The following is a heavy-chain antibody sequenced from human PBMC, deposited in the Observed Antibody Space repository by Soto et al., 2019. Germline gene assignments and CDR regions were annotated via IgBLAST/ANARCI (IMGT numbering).Heavy chain of an antibody. Sequence: GGSLRLSCAASGFTFSSYAMSWVRQAPGNGLEWVSAISGSGGSTYYADSVKGRFTISRDNSKNTLYLQMNSLRAEDTAVYYCAKGSGQHYGFYYYGMDVWGQGTTVTVSS. V-gene: IGHV3-23*01. J-gene: IGHJ6*02. CDR3: AKGSGQHYGFYYYGMDV. CDR1: GFTFSSYA. CDR2: ISGSGGST. D-gene: IGHD3-10*01.